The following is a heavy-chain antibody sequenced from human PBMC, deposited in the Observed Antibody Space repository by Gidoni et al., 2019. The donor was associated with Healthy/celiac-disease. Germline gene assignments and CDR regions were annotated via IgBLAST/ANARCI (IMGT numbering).Heavy chain of an antibody. CDR1: GFPLSSYS. D-gene: IGHD2-2*01. V-gene: IGHV3-48*02. CDR2: ISSSSSTI. Sequence: EVQLVESGGGLVQPGGSLRLSCAASGFPLSSYSMNWVRQAPGKGLEWVSYISSSSSTIYYADSVKGRFTISRDNAKNSLYLQMNSLREEDTAVYYCARDGTYQLLLVFMDVWGKGTTVTVSS. J-gene: IGHJ6*03. CDR3: ARDGTYQLLLVFMDV.